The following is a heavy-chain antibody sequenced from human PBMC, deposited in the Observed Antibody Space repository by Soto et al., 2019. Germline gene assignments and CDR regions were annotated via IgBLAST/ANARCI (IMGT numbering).Heavy chain of an antibody. CDR2: ITYDGSNA. Sequence: SLRLSCAASGFTLSSDSMHWFRLAPCEGLEWVAVITYDGSNAYYSDSVKGRFTISRDNAQNTLYLQMNSLRTEDTAVYYCARDFSDRFKIDYWGQGVLVTVSS. J-gene: IGHJ4*02. V-gene: IGHV3-30*04. CDR3: ARDFSDRFKIDY. CDR1: GFTLSSDS. D-gene: IGHD2-21*02.